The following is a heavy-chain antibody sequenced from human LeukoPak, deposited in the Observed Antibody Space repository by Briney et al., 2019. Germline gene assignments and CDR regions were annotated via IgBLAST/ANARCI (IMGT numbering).Heavy chain of an antibody. V-gene: IGHV4-39*07. Sequence: RASETLSLTCTVSGGSIIRTDYYWGWIRQPPGKGLEWIGSIYHSGSTYYNPSLKSRVTISVDRSKNQFSLKLSSVTAADTAVYYCARVARRDLDIDPWGQGTLVTVSS. J-gene: IGHJ5*02. CDR1: GGSIIRTDYY. CDR2: IYHSGST. D-gene: IGHD6-6*01. CDR3: ARVARRDLDIDP.